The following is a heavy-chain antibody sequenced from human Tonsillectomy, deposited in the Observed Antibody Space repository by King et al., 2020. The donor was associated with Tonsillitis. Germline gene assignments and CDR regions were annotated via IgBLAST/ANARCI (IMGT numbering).Heavy chain of an antibody. Sequence: QVQLVESGAEVKKPGSSVKVSCKASGGAFSSYGISWVRQAPGQGLEWMGGIIPIFGTAKYAQKFQGRVTITADQSTSTAYMELSSLRSEDTAVYYCARYGDYYDSSGYYYFPFDIWGRGTMVAVSS. J-gene: IGHJ3*02. CDR3: ARYGDYYDSSGYYYFPFDI. CDR1: GGAFSSYG. V-gene: IGHV1-69*01. CDR2: IIPIFGTA. D-gene: IGHD3-22*01.